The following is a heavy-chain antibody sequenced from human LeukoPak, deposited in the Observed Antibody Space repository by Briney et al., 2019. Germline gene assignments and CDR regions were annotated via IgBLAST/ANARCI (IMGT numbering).Heavy chain of an antibody. D-gene: IGHD6-13*01. CDR3: AREGGRAAPGRFDY. J-gene: IGHJ4*02. CDR1: GINFRSSG. Sequence: TGGSLRLSCAASGINFRSSGMPWVRQAPGKGLEWVTFIQNDGTDKSYAASVQGRFTISRDNSKNTVYLHMNSLRADDTALYYCAREGGRAAPGRFDYWGQGTLVTVSS. V-gene: IGHV3-30*02. CDR2: IQNDGTDK.